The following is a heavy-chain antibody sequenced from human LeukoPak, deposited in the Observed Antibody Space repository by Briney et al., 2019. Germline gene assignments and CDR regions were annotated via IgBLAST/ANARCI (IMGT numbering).Heavy chain of an antibody. CDR2: IKPDGSEK. CDR3: GRDLTFGPGP. D-gene: IGHD3-16*01. J-gene: IGHJ5*02. Sequence: GSLRLSCVASGFTFSSYWMSWVRQAPGKGLEWVANIKPDGSEKYYVDSVKGRFTISRDNAKNSLYLQMNSLRAEDTAVYCCGRDLTFGPGPWGQGTLVTVSS. CDR1: GFTFSSYW. V-gene: IGHV3-7*01.